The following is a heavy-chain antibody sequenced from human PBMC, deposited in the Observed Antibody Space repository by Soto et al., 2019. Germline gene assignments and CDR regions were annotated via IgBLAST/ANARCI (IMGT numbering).Heavy chain of an antibody. CDR2: ISSGGSSI. CDR3: ASLAIGTIIRGAPDF. Sequence: GGSLRLSCAASGFTFSYYYMTWIRQAPGKGLEWVSYISSGGSSIYYADSVKGRFTISRDSAKNSLYLQMNSLRAEDTAMYYCASLAIGTIIRGAPDFWGQGTLVTVSS. D-gene: IGHD3-10*01. CDR1: GFTFSYYY. V-gene: IGHV3-11*01. J-gene: IGHJ4*02.